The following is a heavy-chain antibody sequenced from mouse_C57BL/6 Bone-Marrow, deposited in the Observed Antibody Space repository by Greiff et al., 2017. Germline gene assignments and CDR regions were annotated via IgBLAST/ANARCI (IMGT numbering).Heavy chain of an antibody. CDR1: EYEFPSHD. D-gene: IGHD4-1*01. V-gene: IGHV5-2*01. Sequence: EVQLQESGGGLVQPGESLKLSCESNEYEFPSHDMSWVRKTPEKRLELVAAINSDGGSTYYPDTMERRFIISRDNTKNTLYLQMSSLRSEDTALYYCAILNWDYAMDYWGQGTSVTVSS. CDR2: INSDGGST. J-gene: IGHJ4*01. CDR3: AILNWDYAMDY.